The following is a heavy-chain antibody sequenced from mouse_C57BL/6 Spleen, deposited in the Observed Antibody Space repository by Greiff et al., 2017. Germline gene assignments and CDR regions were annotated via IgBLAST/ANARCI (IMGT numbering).Heavy chain of an antibody. D-gene: IGHD2-4*01. Sequence: VQLQQSGAELVRPGASVKLSCTASGFNIKDDYMHWVKQRPEQGLEWLGWIDPENGDTEYASKFQGKATITADPSSNTAYLQLSSLTSEDTAVYYCTRYDYGLYCAMDDWGQGTSVTVSS. CDR1: GFNIKDDY. CDR2: IDPENGDT. V-gene: IGHV14-4*01. CDR3: TRYDYGLYCAMDD. J-gene: IGHJ4*01.